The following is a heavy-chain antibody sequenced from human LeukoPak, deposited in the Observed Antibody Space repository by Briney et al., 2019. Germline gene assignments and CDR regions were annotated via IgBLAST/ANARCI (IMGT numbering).Heavy chain of an antibody. Sequence: ASETLSLTCTVSGGSISSGGYYWSWIRQHPGEGLEWIGYIYYSGSTYYNPSLKSRVTISVDTSKNQFSLKLSSVTAADTAVYYCARGSYYYDSSYFDYWGQGTLVTVSS. V-gene: IGHV4-31*03. J-gene: IGHJ4*02. D-gene: IGHD3-22*01. CDR1: GGSISSGGYY. CDR2: IYYSGST. CDR3: ARGSYYYDSSYFDY.